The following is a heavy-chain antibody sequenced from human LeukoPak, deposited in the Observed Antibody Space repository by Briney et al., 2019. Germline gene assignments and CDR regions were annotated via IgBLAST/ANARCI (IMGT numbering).Heavy chain of an antibody. D-gene: IGHD2-2*02. CDR3: ARAMFQGYCSSTSCYIFDY. J-gene: IGHJ4*02. Sequence: ASVKASCKASGYTFTSYGISWVRQAPGQGLEWMGWISAYNGNTNYAQKLQGRVTMTTDTSTSTAYMELRSLRSDDTAVYYCARAMFQGYCSSTSCYIFDYWGQGTLVTVSS. CDR2: ISAYNGNT. V-gene: IGHV1-18*01. CDR1: GYTFTSYG.